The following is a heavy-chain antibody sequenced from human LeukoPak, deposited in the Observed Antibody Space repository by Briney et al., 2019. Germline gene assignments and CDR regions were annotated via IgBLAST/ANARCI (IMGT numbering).Heavy chain of an antibody. V-gene: IGHV4-59*08. D-gene: IGHD4-17*01. Sequence: PSETLSLTCTVSGGSISSYYWSWIRQPPGKGLEWIGYIYYSGSTNYNPSLKSRVTISVDTSKNQFSLKLSSVTAADTAVYYCARLANDYGDYGGYDAFDIWGQGTMVTVSS. CDR2: IYYSGST. J-gene: IGHJ3*02. CDR3: ARLANDYGDYGGYDAFDI. CDR1: GGSISSYY.